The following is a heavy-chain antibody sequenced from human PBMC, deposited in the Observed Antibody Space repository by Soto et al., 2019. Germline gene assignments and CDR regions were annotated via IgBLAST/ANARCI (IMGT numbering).Heavy chain of an antibody. J-gene: IGHJ5*02. CDR1: GYSISSGYY. V-gene: IGHV4-38-2*01. CDR2: IYHSGST. CDR3: ARAAMRSSWYALDP. D-gene: IGHD6-13*01. Sequence: SETLSLTCAVSGYSISSGYYWGWIRQPPGKGLEWIGSIYHSGSTYYNPSLKSRVTISVDTSKNQFSLKLSSVTAADTAVYYCARAAMRSSWYALDPRGQGTLVTVYS.